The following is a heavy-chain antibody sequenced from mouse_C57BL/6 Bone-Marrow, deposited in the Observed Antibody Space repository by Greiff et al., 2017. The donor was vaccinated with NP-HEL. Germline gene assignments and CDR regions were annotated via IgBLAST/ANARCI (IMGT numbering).Heavy chain of an antibody. V-gene: IGHV5-4*01. J-gene: IGHJ2*01. CDR3: ARDWGEFRYGSGYFDY. D-gene: IGHD1-1*01. CDR2: ISDGGSYT. Sequence: EVMLVESGGGLVKPGGSLKLSCAASGFTFSSYAMSWVRQTPEKRLEWVATISDGGSYTYYPDNVKGRFTISRDNAKNNLYLQMSHLKSEDTAMYYCARDWGEFRYGSGYFDYWGQGTTLTVSS. CDR1: GFTFSSYA.